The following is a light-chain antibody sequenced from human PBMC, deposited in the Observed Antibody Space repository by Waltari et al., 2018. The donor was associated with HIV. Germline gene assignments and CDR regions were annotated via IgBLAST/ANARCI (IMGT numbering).Light chain of an antibody. V-gene: IGKV4-1*01. Sequence: DIVMTQSPDSLPVSLGERATINCTSSRSILYSSDNRNYLAWYQQKPPQPPKLLISWASTRESGVPDRFSGGGSVTDFTLTITRLQAEDVAVYHCQQYFRIPPTFGGGTKVEIK. CDR1: RSILYSSDNRNY. J-gene: IGKJ4*01. CDR2: WAS. CDR3: QQYFRIPPT.